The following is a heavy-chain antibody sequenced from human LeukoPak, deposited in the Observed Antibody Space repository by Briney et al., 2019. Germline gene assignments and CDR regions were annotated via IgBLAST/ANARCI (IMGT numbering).Heavy chain of an antibody. CDR1: GFILSDYN. V-gene: IGHV3-21*01. Sequence: GGPLRLSCAAPGFILSDYNMNWVRQAPGKGLEWVSFIDISGTYITYADSVKGRFTISRDSANSLYLEMNSLRVEDTAVYYCARDVSATTRAYDYWGQGTLVTVSS. CDR2: IDISGTYI. J-gene: IGHJ4*02. D-gene: IGHD1-26*01. CDR3: ARDVSATTRAYDY.